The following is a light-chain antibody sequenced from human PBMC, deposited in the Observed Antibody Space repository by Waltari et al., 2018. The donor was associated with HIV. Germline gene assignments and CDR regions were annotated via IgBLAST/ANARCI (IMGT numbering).Light chain of an antibody. CDR2: DNN. V-gene: IGLV1-51*01. CDR1: SPNIGNNY. Sequence: QSVLTQPPSVSAAPGQKVTISCPGSSPNIGNNYVSWYQQLPGTAPKLLIYDNNKRPSGIPDRFSGSKSGTSATLGITGLQTGDEADYYCGTWDSSLSVVLFGGGTKLTVL. CDR3: GTWDSSLSVVL. J-gene: IGLJ2*01.